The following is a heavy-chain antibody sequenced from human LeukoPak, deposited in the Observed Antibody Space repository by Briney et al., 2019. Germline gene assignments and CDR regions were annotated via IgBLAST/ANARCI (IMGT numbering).Heavy chain of an antibody. V-gene: IGHV3-74*01. Sequence: GGSLRLSCAASGFTFSDHYMDWVRQAPGKGLVWVSRINSDGSSTSYADSVKGRFTISRDNAKNTLYLQMNSLRAEDTAVYYCARDRGGSYYDYWGQGTLVTVSS. J-gene: IGHJ4*02. CDR3: ARDRGGSYYDY. CDR2: INSDGSST. D-gene: IGHD1-26*01. CDR1: GFTFSDHY.